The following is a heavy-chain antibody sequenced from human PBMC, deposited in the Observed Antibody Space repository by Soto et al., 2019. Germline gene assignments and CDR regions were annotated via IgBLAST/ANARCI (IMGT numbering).Heavy chain of an antibody. D-gene: IGHD6-19*01. Sequence: GGSLRLSCAASAFTFSDYYMTWIRQAPGKGLEWVSYISSSGSTIYYADSVKGRFTISRDNGKNSLYLQMNSLRAGDTAVYYCARLSYNSGWFGDVWGTGTTVTVSS. CDR1: AFTFSDYY. CDR3: ARLSYNSGWFGDV. J-gene: IGHJ6*04. CDR2: ISSSGSTI. V-gene: IGHV3-11*01.